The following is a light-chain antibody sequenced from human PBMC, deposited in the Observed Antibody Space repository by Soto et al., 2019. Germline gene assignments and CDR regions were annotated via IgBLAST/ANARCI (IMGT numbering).Light chain of an antibody. V-gene: IGKV3-20*01. CDR2: GAS. CDR3: QHHGTSPTTWT. Sequence: EIVLTQSPGTLSLSPGERATLFCRASQSVSSSYLAWYQQQPGQAPRLLIYGASRRATGIPDRFSGSGSGTDFALTINTLEPEDFAVYYYQHHGTSPTTWTFGQGTKVEI. CDR1: QSVSSSY. J-gene: IGKJ1*01.